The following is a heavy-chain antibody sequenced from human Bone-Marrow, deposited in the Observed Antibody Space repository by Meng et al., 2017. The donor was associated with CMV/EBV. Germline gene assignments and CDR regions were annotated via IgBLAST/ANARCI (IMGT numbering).Heavy chain of an antibody. D-gene: IGHD2-2*01. CDR3: ARVAQEYCSSSSCYWYFDL. CDR1: GFTFSSYA. CDR2: ISYDGSNK. J-gene: IGHJ2*01. Sequence: GESLKISCAASGFTFSSYAMHWVRQAPGKGLEWVAVISYDGSNKYYADSVKGRFTITRDNSKNTLYLQMNSLKAEDTAVYYCARVAQEYCSSSSCYWYFDLWGRGTLVTVSS. V-gene: IGHV3-30*04.